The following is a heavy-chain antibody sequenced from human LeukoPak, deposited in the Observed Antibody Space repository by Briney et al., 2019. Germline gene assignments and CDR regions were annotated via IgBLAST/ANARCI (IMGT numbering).Heavy chain of an antibody. CDR2: INPSGGST. J-gene: IGHJ6*02. D-gene: IGHD6-19*01. Sequence: GASVKVSCKASGYTFTSYYMHWVRQAPGQGLEWMGIINPSGGSTSYAQKFQGRVTMTRDTSTSTVYMELSSLRSEDTAVYYCARSPIAVAATFYYYYGMDVWGQGTTVTVSS. CDR3: ARSPIAVAATFYYYYGMDV. V-gene: IGHV1-46*01. CDR1: GYTFTSYY.